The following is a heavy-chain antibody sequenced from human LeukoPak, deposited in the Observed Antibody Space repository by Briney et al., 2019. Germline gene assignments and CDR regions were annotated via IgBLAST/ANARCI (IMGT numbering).Heavy chain of an antibody. CDR2: IYSGGST. V-gene: IGHV3-53*01. J-gene: IGHJ4*02. D-gene: IGHD6-13*01. CDR3: AKDREGSWLS. Sequence: GGSLRLSCAASGFTFSTYGMSWVRQAPGKGLEWVSVIYSGGSTYYADSVKGRFTISRDNSKNTLYLQMNSLRAEDTAVYYCAKDREGSWLSWGQGTLVTVSS. CDR1: GFTFSTYG.